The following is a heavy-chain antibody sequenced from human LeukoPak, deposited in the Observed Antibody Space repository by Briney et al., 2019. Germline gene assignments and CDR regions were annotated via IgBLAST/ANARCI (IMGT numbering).Heavy chain of an antibody. V-gene: IGHV3-23*01. Sequence: GGSLSLSCAAFGFTFSSYAMGWVRQAPGKGLEWVSAISGSGGSIYYADSVKGRFTISRDNSKNTLYLQMNSLRAEDTAVYYCAKKLGGNYPFDYWGQGTLVTVSS. CDR2: ISGSGGSI. J-gene: IGHJ4*02. CDR1: GFTFSSYA. D-gene: IGHD1-26*01. CDR3: AKKLGGNYPFDY.